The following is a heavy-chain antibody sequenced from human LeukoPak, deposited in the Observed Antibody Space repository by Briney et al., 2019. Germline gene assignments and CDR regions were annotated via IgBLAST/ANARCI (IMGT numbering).Heavy chain of an antibody. CDR3: ARGGYSYGYLYYFDY. CDR2: IYYSGST. Sequence: SETLSLTCTVSGGSISSYYWSWIRQPPGKGLEWIGYIYYSGSTNYNPSLKSRVTISVDTSKNQLSLKLSSVTAADTAVYYCARGGYSYGYLYYFDYWGQGTLVTVSS. V-gene: IGHV4-59*01. D-gene: IGHD5-18*01. CDR1: GGSISSYY. J-gene: IGHJ4*02.